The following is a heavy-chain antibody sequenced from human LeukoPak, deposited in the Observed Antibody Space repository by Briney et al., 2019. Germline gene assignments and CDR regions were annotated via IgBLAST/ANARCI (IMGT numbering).Heavy chain of an antibody. CDR1: GFTFGDYA. V-gene: IGHV3-49*03. CDR3: TRVEYMVRGVPDPNWFDP. D-gene: IGHD3-10*01. J-gene: IGHJ5*02. Sequence: GRSLRLSCTASGFTFGDYAMSWFRQAPGKGLEWVGFIRSKAYGGTTEYAASVKGRFTISRDDSKSIAYLQMNSLKAEDTAVYYCTRVEYMVRGVPDPNWFDPWGQGTLVTVSS. CDR2: IRSKAYGGTT.